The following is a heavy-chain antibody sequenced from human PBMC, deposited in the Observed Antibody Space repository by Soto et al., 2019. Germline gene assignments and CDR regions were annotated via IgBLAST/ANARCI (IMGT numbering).Heavy chain of an antibody. D-gene: IGHD6-19*01. CDR3: ARGSSGFYDY. CDR1: GYSFANYC. Sequence: GESLKISCKGSGYSFANYCIAWVRQMPGKGLEWMGIFYSGDSDTRYSPSFQGQVVISGDKSINTAYLQWTSLKASDTAMYYCARGSSGFYDYWGQGTLATVSS. V-gene: IGHV5-51*01. CDR2: FYSGDSDT. J-gene: IGHJ4*02.